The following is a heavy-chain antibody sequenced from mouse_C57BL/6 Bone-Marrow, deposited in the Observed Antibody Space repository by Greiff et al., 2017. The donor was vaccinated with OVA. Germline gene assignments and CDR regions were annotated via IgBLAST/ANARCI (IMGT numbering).Heavy chain of an antibody. J-gene: IGHJ3*01. CDR2: IRLKSDNYAT. CDR3: TGPYYYGSPWFAY. V-gene: IGHV6-3*01. Sequence: EVMLVESGGGLVQPGGSMKLSCVASGFTFSNYWMNWVRQSPEKGLEWVAQIRLKSDNYATHYAESVKGRFTISRDDSKSSVYLQMNNLRAEDTGIYYCTGPYYYGSPWFAYWGQGTLVTVSA. D-gene: IGHD1-1*01. CDR1: GFTFSNYW.